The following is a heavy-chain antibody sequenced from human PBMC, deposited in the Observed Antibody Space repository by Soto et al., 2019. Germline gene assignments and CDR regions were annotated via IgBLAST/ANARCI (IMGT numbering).Heavy chain of an antibody. CDR1: GFTFSSYA. J-gene: IGHJ4*02. CDR2: ISGSGGST. CDR3: AKDPKTYYYDSSGYPEKEIPDY. D-gene: IGHD3-22*01. V-gene: IGHV3-23*01. Sequence: GGSLRLSCAASGFTFSSYAMSWVRQAPGKGLEWVSAISGSGGSTYYADSVKGRFTISRDNSMNKLYLQMNSLRAEDTAVYYCAKDPKTYYYDSSGYPEKEIPDYWGQGTLVTVSS.